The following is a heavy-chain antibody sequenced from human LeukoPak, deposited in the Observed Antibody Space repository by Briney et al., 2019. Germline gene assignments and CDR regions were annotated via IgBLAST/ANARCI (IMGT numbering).Heavy chain of an antibody. Sequence: SQTLSLTCAISGDSVSSNSAAWNWIRQSPSRGLEWLGRTYYRSKWYNDYAVSVKSRITINPDTSKNQFSLQLNSVTPEDTAVYYCARARPTGRYCSGGSCYHYFDYWGQGTLVTVSS. CDR1: GDSVSSNSAA. CDR3: ARARPTGRYCSGGSCYHYFDY. V-gene: IGHV6-1*01. J-gene: IGHJ4*02. CDR2: TYYRSKWYN. D-gene: IGHD2-15*01.